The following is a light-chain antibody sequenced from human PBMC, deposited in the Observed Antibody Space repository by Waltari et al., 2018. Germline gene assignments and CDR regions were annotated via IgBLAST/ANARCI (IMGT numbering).Light chain of an antibody. Sequence: DIQMTQSPSSLSASVGDIVTITCRASQGISNYLAWYQQKPGKVPQLLIYAASTLQSGVPSRFSGSGSGTEFTLTISSLQPEDVATYYCQKYNSGLRTFGQGTKVEIK. J-gene: IGKJ1*01. CDR1: QGISNY. CDR2: AAS. V-gene: IGKV1-27*01. CDR3: QKYNSGLRT.